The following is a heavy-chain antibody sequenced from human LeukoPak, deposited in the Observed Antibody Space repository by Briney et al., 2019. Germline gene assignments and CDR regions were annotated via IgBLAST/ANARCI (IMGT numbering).Heavy chain of an antibody. V-gene: IGHV3-33*01. CDR1: GFTFSNYA. CDR2: IWYDGSYK. J-gene: IGHJ3*01. CDR3: ARDNAGLVKHLDAFDL. D-gene: IGHD1-26*01. Sequence: GRSLKLSCAASGFTFSNYAMHWVRQAPGKGLEWMAIIWYDGSYKYYADSVKGRFTISRDNSKNTLYLQMNSLRAEDTAVYYCARDNAGLVKHLDAFDLWGQGTMVSVSS.